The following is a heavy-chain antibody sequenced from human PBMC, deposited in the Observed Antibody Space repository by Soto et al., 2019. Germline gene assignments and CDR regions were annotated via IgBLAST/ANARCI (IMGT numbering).Heavy chain of an antibody. J-gene: IGHJ4*02. CDR3: VRWESSGWYLGI. Sequence: PGGSLRLSCVASGFDFRSYEMSWVRQPPGKGLEWVASINPDGTKRFYVDSVQGRFTISRDDAKNSVFLQMISLRAEDTAVYYCVRWESSGWYLGIWGQGTLVTVSS. CDR2: INPDGTKR. D-gene: IGHD6-19*01. V-gene: IGHV3-7*03. CDR1: GFDFRSYE.